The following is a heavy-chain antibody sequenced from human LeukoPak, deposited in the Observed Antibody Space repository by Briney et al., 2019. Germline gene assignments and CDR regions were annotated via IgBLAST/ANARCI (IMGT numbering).Heavy chain of an antibody. CDR1: GFTFSSYA. CDR3: ARVGEQLVFRYFDH. V-gene: IGHV3-23*01. Sequence: GGSLRLSCAASGFTFSSYAMSWVRQAPGEGLKWVSGIVTSGDTYYADSVKGRFTISRDNAKNSLYLQMNSLRAEDTAVYYCARVGEQLVFRYFDHWGQGTLVTVSS. J-gene: IGHJ4*02. D-gene: IGHD6-6*01. CDR2: IVTSGDT.